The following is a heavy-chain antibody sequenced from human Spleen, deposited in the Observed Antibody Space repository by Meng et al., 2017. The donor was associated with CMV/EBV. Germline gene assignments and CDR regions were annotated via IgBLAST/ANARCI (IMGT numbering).Heavy chain of an antibody. D-gene: IGHD3-16*02. J-gene: IGHJ4*02. CDR3: ARVHIYPSGPLSYPCLGY. CDR2: IYNGGST. V-gene: IGHV3-53*01. Sequence: VSSYYMSWVRQPPGKGLEWVSVIYNGGSTNYDPSVKSRFTISVDKSKNTLYLKLNSLTAADTAVYYCARVHIYPSGPLSYPCLGYWGQGTLVTVSS. CDR1: VSSYY.